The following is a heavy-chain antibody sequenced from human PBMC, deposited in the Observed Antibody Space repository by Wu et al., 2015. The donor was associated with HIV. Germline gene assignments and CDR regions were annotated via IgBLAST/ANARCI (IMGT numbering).Heavy chain of an antibody. CDR1: GGTFSSYA. CDR3: ARMRVSFEYSSSAGLNYFDY. Sequence: QVQLVQSGAEVKKPGSSVKVSCKASGGTFSSYAISWVRQAPGQGLEWMGGIIPIFGTANYAQKFQGRVTITADESTSTAYMELSSLRSEDTAVYYCARMRVSFEYSSSAGLNYFDYWGQGTLVTVSS. D-gene: IGHD6-6*01. V-gene: IGHV1-69*12. CDR2: IIPIFGTA. J-gene: IGHJ4*02.